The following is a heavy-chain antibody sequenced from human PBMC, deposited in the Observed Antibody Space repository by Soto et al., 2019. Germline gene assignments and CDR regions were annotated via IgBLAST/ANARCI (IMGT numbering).Heavy chain of an antibody. CDR1: GFTFSSYG. V-gene: IGHV3-23*01. CDR2: VSGSGGST. Sequence: GGSLRLSCAASGFTFSSYGMAWVRQAPGKGLEWVSSVSGSGGSTYYADSVKGRFTISRDNSKNTLYLQMENLRAEDTAIYYCAKILLGYNYGGFGYWGQGTLVTVSS. D-gene: IGHD5-18*01. J-gene: IGHJ4*02. CDR3: AKILLGYNYGGFGY.